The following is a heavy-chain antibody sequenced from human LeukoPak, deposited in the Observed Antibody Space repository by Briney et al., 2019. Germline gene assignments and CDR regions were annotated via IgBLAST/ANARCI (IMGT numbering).Heavy chain of an antibody. V-gene: IGHV4-34*01. D-gene: IGHD6-19*01. J-gene: IGHJ4*02. CDR1: GGSFSGYY. CDR3: ARGGRGIAVAGTKYYFDY. CDR2: INHSGST. Sequence: ASETPSLTCAVYGGSFSGYYWSWIRQPPGKGLEWIGEINHSGSTNYNPSLKSRVTISVDTSKNQFSLKLSSVTAADTAVYYCARGGRGIAVAGTKYYFDYWGQGTLVTVSS.